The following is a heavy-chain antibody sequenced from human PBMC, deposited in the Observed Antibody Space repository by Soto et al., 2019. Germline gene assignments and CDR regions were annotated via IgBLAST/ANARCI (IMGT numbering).Heavy chain of an antibody. CDR1: GYNFNAYW. V-gene: IGHV5-51*01. J-gene: IGHJ4*02. D-gene: IGHD5-18*01. CDR3: ARLLGYSYGYQEFFDS. Sequence: GESLKISCTGSGYNFNAYWIGWVRQMPGKGLEWMGIIYPGDFDTRYSQSFQGHLTMSVDKSINTAYLQWSSLETSDTAMYYCARLLGYSYGYQEFFDSWGQGTPVTVSS. CDR2: IYPGDFDT.